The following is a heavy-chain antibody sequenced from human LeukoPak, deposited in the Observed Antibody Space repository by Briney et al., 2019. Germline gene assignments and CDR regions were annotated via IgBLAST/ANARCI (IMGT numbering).Heavy chain of an antibody. CDR2: IYHSGST. CDR3: ARKYSYTYYDY. D-gene: IGHD3-10*01. V-gene: IGHV4-4*02. CDR1: GGSIVSNDG. J-gene: IGHJ4*02. Sequence: SETLSLTCAVSGGSIVSNDGWTWVRQPPGKGLEWIGEIYHSGSTGYTPSLQSRVTISVDKSNNQFSLKLSSVTAADTAIYYCARKYSYTYYDYWGQGTLVTVSS.